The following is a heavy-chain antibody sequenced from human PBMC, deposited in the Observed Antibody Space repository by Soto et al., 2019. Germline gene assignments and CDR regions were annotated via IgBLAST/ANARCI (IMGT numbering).Heavy chain of an antibody. CDR3: ARDKTYFDSRNYYYYGMDV. CDR1: GFTVSSNY. D-gene: IGHD3-9*01. Sequence: QPGGSLRLSCAASGFTVSSNYMSWVRQAPGKGLEWVSVIYSGGSTYYADSVKGRFTISRDNSKNTLYLQMNSLRAEDTAVYYCARDKTYFDSRNYYYYGMDVWGQGTTVTVSS. J-gene: IGHJ6*02. CDR2: IYSGGST. V-gene: IGHV3-53*01.